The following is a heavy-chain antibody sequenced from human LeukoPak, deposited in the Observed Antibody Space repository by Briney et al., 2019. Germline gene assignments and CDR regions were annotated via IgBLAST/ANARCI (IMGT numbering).Heavy chain of an antibody. CDR2: ISSSGSTI. CDR1: GFTFSSYE. D-gene: IGHD3-22*01. CDR3: ASVVVITTDDAFDI. Sequence: GGSLRLSCAASGFTFSSYEMNWVRQAPGKGLEWVSYISSSGSTICYADSVKGRFTISRDNAKNSLYLQMNSLRAEDTAVYYCASVVVITTDDAFDIWGQGTMVTVSS. V-gene: IGHV3-48*03. J-gene: IGHJ3*02.